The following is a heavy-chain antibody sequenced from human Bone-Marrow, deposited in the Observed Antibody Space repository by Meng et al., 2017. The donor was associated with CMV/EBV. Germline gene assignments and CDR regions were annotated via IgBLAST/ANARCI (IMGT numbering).Heavy chain of an antibody. CDR1: GFTFSNAW. D-gene: IGHD2-2*01. Sequence: GESLKISCAASGFTFSNAWMSWVRQAPGKGLEWVGRIKSKTDGGTTDYAAPVKGRFTISRDDSKNTLYLQMNSLKTEDTAVYYCTTPIGYCSSTSCLRDAVDIWGQGTMVPVSS. CDR3: TTPIGYCSSTSCLRDAVDI. V-gene: IGHV3-15*01. J-gene: IGHJ3*02. CDR2: IKSKTDGGTT.